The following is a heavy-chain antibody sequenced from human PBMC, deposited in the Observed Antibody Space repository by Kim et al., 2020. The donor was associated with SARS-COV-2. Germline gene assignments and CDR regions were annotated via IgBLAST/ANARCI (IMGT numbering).Heavy chain of an antibody. V-gene: IGHV1-69*13. J-gene: IGHJ5*02. CDR2: IIPIFGTA. CDR3: ARGAALTYDFWRGYYPKWFDP. D-gene: IGHD3-3*01. CDR1: GGTFSSYA. Sequence: SVKVSCKASGGTFSSYAISWVRQAPGQGLEWMGGIIPIFGTANYAQKFQGRVTITADESTSTAYMELSSLRSEDTAVYYCARGAALTYDFWRGYYPKWFDPWGQGTLVTVSS.